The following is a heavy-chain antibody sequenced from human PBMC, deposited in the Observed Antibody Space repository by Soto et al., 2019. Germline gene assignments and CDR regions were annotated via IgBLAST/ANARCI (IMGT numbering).Heavy chain of an antibody. Sequence: EVQLVESGGGLVQPGGSLRLSCAASGFTFSSYDMHWVRQAPGKRLEWVSIIDTAGDTYYPGSVKGRFTISRENANNSLYLQMNSLRAGDTAIYYCVRMYSSGWYDFWGQGTLVTVSS. D-gene: IGHD6-19*01. CDR2: IDTAGDT. J-gene: IGHJ5*01. CDR3: VRMYSSGWYDF. V-gene: IGHV3-13*01. CDR1: GFTFSSYD.